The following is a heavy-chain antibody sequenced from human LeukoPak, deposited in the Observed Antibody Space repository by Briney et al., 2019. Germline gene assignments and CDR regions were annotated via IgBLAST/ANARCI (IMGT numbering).Heavy chain of an antibody. CDR3: ARPSDSSGKDY. D-gene: IGHD3-22*01. Sequence: SETLSLTCTVWGGSISSSSYYWGWIRQSPGKGLEWIGSIYYSGSTYYNPSLKSRVTISVDTSKNQFSLKLSSVTAADTAVYYCARPSDSSGKDYWGQGTLVTVSS. V-gene: IGHV4-39*01. J-gene: IGHJ4*02. CDR1: GGSISSSSYY. CDR2: IYYSGST.